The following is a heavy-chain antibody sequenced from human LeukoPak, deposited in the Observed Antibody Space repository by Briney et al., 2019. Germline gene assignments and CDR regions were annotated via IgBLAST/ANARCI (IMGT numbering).Heavy chain of an antibody. D-gene: IGHD5-12*01. Sequence: GGSLRLSCAASGFTFSDYWMHWVRQVPEKGLVRVARIKGDGSKTAYADSVTGRFTISRDNAKNTLYLQMNSLRADDSAVYYCARDPGYNGHDVHFDSWGRGTLVTVSS. V-gene: IGHV3-74*01. CDR3: ARDPGYNGHDVHFDS. J-gene: IGHJ4*02. CDR2: IKGDGSKT. CDR1: GFTFSDYW.